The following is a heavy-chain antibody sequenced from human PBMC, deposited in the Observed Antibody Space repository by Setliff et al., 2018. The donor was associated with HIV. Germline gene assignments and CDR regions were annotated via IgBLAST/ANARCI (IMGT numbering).Heavy chain of an antibody. Sequence: PVGSLRLSCAASGFTFSSYSMNWVRQAPGKGLEWVSSISSSSSYIYYADSVKGRFTISRDNAKNSLYLQMNSLRAEDTAVYYCARVGAATASYYYYYMDVWGKGTTVTVSS. J-gene: IGHJ6*03. CDR1: GFTFSSYS. CDR3: ARVGAATASYYYYYMDV. D-gene: IGHD1-26*01. CDR2: ISSSSSYI. V-gene: IGHV3-21*01.